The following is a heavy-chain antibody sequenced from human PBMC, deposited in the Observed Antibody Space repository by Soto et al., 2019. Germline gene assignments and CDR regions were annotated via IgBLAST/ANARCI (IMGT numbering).Heavy chain of an antibody. CDR1: GVTFSGYA. V-gene: IGHV3-64*01. D-gene: IGHD2-2*01. J-gene: IGHJ4*02. Sequence: EVQLVESGGGLVQPGGSLRLSCAASGVTFSGYAIHWVRQAPGKGLEYVSSINHNGGTTYYAHSVMGRFTISRDNSNNTLYLQMGSLRAEDMAVYYCAVPSAMRGYDYWGQGTLVTVSS. CDR3: AVPSAMRGYDY. CDR2: INHNGGTT.